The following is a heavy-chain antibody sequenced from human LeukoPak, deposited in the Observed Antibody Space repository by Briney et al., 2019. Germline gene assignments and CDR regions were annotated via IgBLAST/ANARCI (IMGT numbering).Heavy chain of an antibody. Sequence: GGSLRLSCAASGFTFSSYGMHWVRQAPGKGLEWVAVISYDGSNKYYADSVKGRFTISRDNSKNTLYLQMNSLRAEDTAVYYCARTKCSSTSCYTFGSWFDPWGQGTLVTVSS. CDR3: ARTKCSSTSCYTFGSWFDP. J-gene: IGHJ5*02. CDR2: ISYDGSNK. CDR1: GFTFSSYG. V-gene: IGHV3-30*03. D-gene: IGHD2-2*02.